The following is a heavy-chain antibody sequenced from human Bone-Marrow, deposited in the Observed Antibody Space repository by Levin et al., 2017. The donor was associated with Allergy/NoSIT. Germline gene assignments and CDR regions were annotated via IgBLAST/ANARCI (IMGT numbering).Heavy chain of an antibody. CDR2: ISGDTGKE. CDR1: GYTFTSFG. D-gene: IGHD5-12*01. CDR3: VGLGGWSYSDFDY. J-gene: IGHJ4*02. V-gene: IGHV1-18*01. Sequence: VASVKVSCPAAGYTFTSFGINWVRQSPGQGLEWLGGISGDTGKEDCAQKIQGRITVTTDTSTSTADMELRRLTYEDTAVYYCVGLGGWSYSDFDYWGQGTLVTVSS.